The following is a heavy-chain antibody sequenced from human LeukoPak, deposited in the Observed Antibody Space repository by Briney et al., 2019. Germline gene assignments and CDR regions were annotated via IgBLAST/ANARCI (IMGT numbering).Heavy chain of an antibody. D-gene: IGHD2-15*01. CDR2: ISGSGGST. J-gene: IGHJ4*02. CDR3: AQQSYCSGGSCHVNDY. V-gene: IGHV3-23*01. CDR1: GFTFSSYA. Sequence: GGSLRLSCAASGFTFSSYAMSWVRQAPGKGLEWVSAISGSGGSTYYADSVKGRFTISRDNSKNTLYLQMNSLRAEDTAVYYCAQQSYCSGGSCHVNDYWGQGTLVTVSS.